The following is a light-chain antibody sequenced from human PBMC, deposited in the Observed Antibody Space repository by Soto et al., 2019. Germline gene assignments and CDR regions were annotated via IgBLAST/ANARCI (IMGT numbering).Light chain of an antibody. CDR1: HSIRTI. CDR3: HQYEDLPLP. Sequence: DLQMTQSPSSLSASVGDRVTITGHASHSIRTILSWYQQKPAKTTKVLIYDTSNLETGVPARFSGSVSGTHFTCTSNSLQPEYIATYYWHQYEDLPLPFGGGTKVDIK. V-gene: IGKV1-33*01. J-gene: IGKJ4*01. CDR2: DTS.